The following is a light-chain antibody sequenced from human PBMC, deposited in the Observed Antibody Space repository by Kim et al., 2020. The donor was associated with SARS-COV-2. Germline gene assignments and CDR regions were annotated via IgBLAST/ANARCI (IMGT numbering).Light chain of an antibody. J-gene: IGLJ2*01. Sequence: GLSISISCTGTSSDVGCYNYVAEYQQHPGKAPILMIYDVSKRPSGVSNRVSGSKCGNTASRPISGLQAEDEADYYCSSYTSSSTVVFGGGTQLTV. CDR2: DVS. CDR3: SSYTSSSTVV. CDR1: SSDVGCYNY. V-gene: IGLV2-14*03.